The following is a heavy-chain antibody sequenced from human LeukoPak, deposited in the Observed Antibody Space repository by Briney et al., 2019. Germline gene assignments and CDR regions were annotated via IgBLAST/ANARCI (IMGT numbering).Heavy chain of an antibody. CDR2: IYYSGNT. D-gene: IGHD5/OR15-5a*01. Sequence: PSQTLSLTCTVSGGSISSGGYYWSWIRQHPGKGLEWIGFIYYSGNTYYNPSLKSRVTISVDTSKKQFSLKVNSVTAADTAVYYCARALRPVYTFDSWGQGTMVTVSS. V-gene: IGHV4-31*03. CDR3: ARALRPVYTFDS. CDR1: GGSISSGGYY. J-gene: IGHJ3*02.